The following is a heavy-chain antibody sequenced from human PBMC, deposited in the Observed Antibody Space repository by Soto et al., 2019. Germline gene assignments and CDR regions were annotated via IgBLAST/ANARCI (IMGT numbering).Heavy chain of an antibody. CDR3: ASGPHSWPYNY. CDR2: IIPIFGTA. D-gene: IGHD2-15*01. V-gene: IGHV1-69*01. J-gene: IGHJ4*01. CDR1: GGTFSSYA. Sequence: QVQLVQSGAEVKKPGSSVKVSCKASGGTFSSYAISWVRQAPGQGLAWMGGIIPIFGTANYAQKFQGRVTTTADESTSRAYIELSSLRAEDTDLYYCASGPHSWPYNYGGQGTLVTVS.